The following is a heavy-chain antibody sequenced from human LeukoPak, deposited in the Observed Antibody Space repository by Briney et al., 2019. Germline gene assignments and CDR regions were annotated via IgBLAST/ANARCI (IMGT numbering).Heavy chain of an antibody. CDR2: ISSSSSYI. CDR3: ARVAEDYYDSSGYPDY. Sequence: PGGSLRLSCAASGFTFSSYGMSWVRQAPGKGLEWVSSISSSSSYIYYADSVKGRFTISRDNAKNSLYLQMNSLRAEDTAVYYCARVAEDYYDSSGYPDYWGQGTLVTVSS. D-gene: IGHD3-22*01. V-gene: IGHV3-21*01. CDR1: GFTFSSYG. J-gene: IGHJ4*02.